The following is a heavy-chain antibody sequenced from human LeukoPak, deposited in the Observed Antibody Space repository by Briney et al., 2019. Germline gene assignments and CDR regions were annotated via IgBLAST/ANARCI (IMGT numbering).Heavy chain of an antibody. CDR3: GTGTNWGY. CDR2: IYSTGDT. D-gene: IGHD7-27*01. J-gene: IGHJ4*02. V-gene: IGHV3-53*01. CDR1: EFSVSDNY. Sequence: AGSLRLSCAASEFSVSDNYMTWVRQAPGKGLEWVSTIYSTGDTSYADSVKGRFTISRDKSKNTLYLQMNSLRADDTAVYYCGTGTNWGYWGQGTLVTVSS.